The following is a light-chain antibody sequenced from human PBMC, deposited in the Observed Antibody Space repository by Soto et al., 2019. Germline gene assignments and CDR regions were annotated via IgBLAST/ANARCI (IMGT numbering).Light chain of an antibody. V-gene: IGKV1-5*03. CDR3: QQYDNDSWT. CDR1: QSISSW. CDR2: KAS. J-gene: IGKJ1*01. Sequence: DIQMTQSPSTLSASVGDRVIITCRASQSISSWLAWYQQKPRKAPNLLIYKASTLKSGVPSRFSGSGSGTEFTLTISSLQPDDFATYYGQQYDNDSWTFGQGTKVEIK.